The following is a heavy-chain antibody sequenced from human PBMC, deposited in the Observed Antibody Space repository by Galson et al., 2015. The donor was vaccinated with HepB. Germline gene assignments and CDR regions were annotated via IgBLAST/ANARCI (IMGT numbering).Heavy chain of an antibody. V-gene: IGHV3-74*01. D-gene: IGHD4-23*01. CDR1: GFTFSSYW. CDR3: ARETVVVPFDY. J-gene: IGHJ4*02. CDR2: INSDGSST. Sequence: SLRLSCAASGFTFSSYWMHWVRQAPGKGLVWVSRINSDGSSTSYADSVKGRFTISRDNAKNTLYLQMNSLRAEDTAVYYCARETVVVPFDYWGQGTLVTVSS.